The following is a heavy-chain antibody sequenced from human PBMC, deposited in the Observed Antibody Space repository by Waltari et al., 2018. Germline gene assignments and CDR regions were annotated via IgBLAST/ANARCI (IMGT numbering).Heavy chain of an antibody. CDR3: AKAGIVGATTGWYFDL. CDR2: IWYDGSNK. D-gene: IGHD1-26*01. Sequence: QVQLVESGGGVVQPGRSLRLYCAASGFTFSSYGMNWVRQAPGKGLEWVAVIWYDGSNKYYADSVKGRFTISRDNSKNTLYLQMNSLRAEDTAVYYCAKAGIVGATTGWYFDLWGRGTLVTVSS. V-gene: IGHV3-33*06. J-gene: IGHJ2*01. CDR1: GFTFSSYG.